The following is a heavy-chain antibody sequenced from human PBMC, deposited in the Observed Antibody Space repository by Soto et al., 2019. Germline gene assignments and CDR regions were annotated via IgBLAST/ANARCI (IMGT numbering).Heavy chain of an antibody. CDR2: IYYSGGN. Sequence: QLQLQESGPGLVKPSETLSLTCTVSGGSISSSNHYWGWIRQTPGKGLEWIGNIYYSGGNFYNASLKSRVTISVDTSQNQLSLKVTSVTAADTAVYYCARRSYGSGVDLWGQGTLVTVSS. CDR3: ARRSYGSGVDL. V-gene: IGHV4-39*01. J-gene: IGHJ5*02. CDR1: GGSISSSNHY. D-gene: IGHD3-10*01.